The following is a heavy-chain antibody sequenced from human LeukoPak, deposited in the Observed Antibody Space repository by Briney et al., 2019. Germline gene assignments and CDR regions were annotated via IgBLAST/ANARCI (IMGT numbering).Heavy chain of an antibody. J-gene: IGHJ4*02. Sequence: GWSVSLSCPSSGFTFSSYPMHSLRQAAAKELDGVSAINGRGGSTYYADSMKGRLTIARDNSKNTLYLQMNSLRAEETAVYYCAKYGTVVVPAAISFYFDCWGQGRLVTVSS. CDR1: GFTFSSYP. CDR3: AKYGTVVVPAAISFYFDC. CDR2: INGRGGST. D-gene: IGHD2-2*01. V-gene: IGHV3-23*01.